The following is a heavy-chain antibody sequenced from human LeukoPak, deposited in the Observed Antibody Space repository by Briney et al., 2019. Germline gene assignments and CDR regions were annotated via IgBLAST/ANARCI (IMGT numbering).Heavy chain of an antibody. J-gene: IGHJ3*02. V-gene: IGHV1-46*01. CDR3: ARDKFVCSGGSCHNDAFDI. D-gene: IGHD2-15*01. CDR1: GYTFTNYA. CDR2: INPSGGST. Sequence: GASVKVSCKASGYTFTNYAMHWVRQAPGQGLEWMGIINPSGGSTSYAQKFQGRVTMTRDTSTSTVYMELSSLRSEDTAVYYCARDKFVCSGGSCHNDAFDIWGQGTMVTVSS.